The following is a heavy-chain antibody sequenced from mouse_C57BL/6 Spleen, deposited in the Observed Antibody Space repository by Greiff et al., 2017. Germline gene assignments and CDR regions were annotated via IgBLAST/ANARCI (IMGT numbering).Heavy chain of an antibody. CDR3: VKVYYYDCSYHFDY. J-gene: IGHJ2*01. D-gene: IGHD1-1*01. V-gene: IGHV7-4*01. CDR1: GFTFTDYY. CDR2: IRNKANGYTT. Sequence: DVMLVESGGGLVQPGASLRLSCAASGFTFTDYYMSWVRQPPGKAPEWLALIRNKANGYTTEYTPTVKGRFTISRDNSQNILYLQMNTLRAEDSATYYCVKVYYYDCSYHFDYWGQGTTLTVSS.